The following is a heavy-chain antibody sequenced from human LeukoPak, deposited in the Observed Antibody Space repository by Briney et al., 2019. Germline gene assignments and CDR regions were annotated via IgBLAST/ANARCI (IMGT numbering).Heavy chain of an antibody. Sequence: PGGSLRLSCAASGFTVSNNYMSWVRQAPGKGLEWVSVIYSVNRTSYADSVKGRFTISRDSSKNTLCLQMNSLRAEDTAVYYCARSPPWAPLDYWGQGTLVTVSS. CDR2: IYSVNRT. V-gene: IGHV3-66*01. CDR3: ARSPPWAPLDY. CDR1: GFTVSNNY. J-gene: IGHJ4*02.